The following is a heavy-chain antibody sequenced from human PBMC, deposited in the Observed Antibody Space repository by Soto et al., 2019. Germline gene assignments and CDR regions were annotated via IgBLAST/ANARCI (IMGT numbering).Heavy chain of an antibody. CDR1: GYSFTSYW. V-gene: IGHV5-51*01. D-gene: IGHD5-12*01. Sequence: PGESLKISCKGSGYSFTSYWIGWVRQMPGKGLEWMGIIYPGDSDTRYSPSFQGQVTISADKSISTAYLQWSSLKASDTAMYYCARASGNSDGYLGAFAIWGQGTMVPVSS. CDR3: ARASGNSDGYLGAFAI. CDR2: IYPGDSDT. J-gene: IGHJ3*02.